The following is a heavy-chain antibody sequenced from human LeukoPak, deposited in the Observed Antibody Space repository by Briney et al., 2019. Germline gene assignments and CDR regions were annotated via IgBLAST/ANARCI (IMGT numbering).Heavy chain of an antibody. V-gene: IGHV4-61*02. CDR1: GGSISSGSYY. CDR3: ARDPVVVPAAKNYYYHYMDV. J-gene: IGHJ6*03. CDR2: IYTSGST. D-gene: IGHD2-2*01. Sequence: SQTLSLTCTVSGGSISSGSYYWSWIRQPAGKGLEWIGRIYTSGSTNYNPSLKSRVTISVDTSKNRFSLKLSSVTAADTAVYYCARDPVVVPAAKNYYYHYMDVWGKGTTVTVSS.